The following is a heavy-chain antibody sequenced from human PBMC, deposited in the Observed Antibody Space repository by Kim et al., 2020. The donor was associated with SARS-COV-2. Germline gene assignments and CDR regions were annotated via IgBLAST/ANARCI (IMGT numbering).Heavy chain of an antibody. CDR3: ARVSGGYGVRTEGLGYSYYYYMDV. V-gene: IGHV3-7*01. CDR1: GFTFSSYW. D-gene: IGHD4-17*01. J-gene: IGHJ6*03. Sequence: GGSLRLSCAASGFTFSSYWMSWVRQAPGKGLEWVANIKQDGSEKYYVDSVKGRFTISRDNAKNSLYLQMNSLRAEDTAVYYCARVSGGYGVRTEGLGYSYYYYMDVWDKGTTVSVSS. CDR2: IKQDGSEK.